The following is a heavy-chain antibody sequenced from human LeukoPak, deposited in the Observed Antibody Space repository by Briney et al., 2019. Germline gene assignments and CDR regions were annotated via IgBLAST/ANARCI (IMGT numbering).Heavy chain of an antibody. Sequence: PGGSLRLSCAASGFTFSSYAMSWVRQAPGKGLEWVSAISGSGGSTYYADSVKGRFTISRDSSKNTLYLQMNSLRAEDTAVYYCVGSGWYGYFDYWGQGTLVTVSS. CDR3: VGSGWYGYFDY. CDR2: ISGSGGST. D-gene: IGHD6-19*01. CDR1: GFTFSSYA. V-gene: IGHV3-23*01. J-gene: IGHJ4*02.